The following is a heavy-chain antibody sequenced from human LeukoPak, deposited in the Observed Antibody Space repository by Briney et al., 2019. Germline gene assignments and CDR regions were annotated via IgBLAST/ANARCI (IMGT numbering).Heavy chain of an antibody. CDR2: ISSSSSYI. CDR3: ARDLLKYGSGYFDY. V-gene: IGHV3-21*01. D-gene: IGHD3-10*01. Sequence: GGSLRLSCAASGFTFSSYSMNWVRQAPGKGLEWVSSISSSSSYIYYADSVKGRFTISRDNAENSLYLQMNSLRAEDTAVYYCARDLLKYGSGYFDYWGQGTLVTVSS. CDR1: GFTFSSYS. J-gene: IGHJ4*02.